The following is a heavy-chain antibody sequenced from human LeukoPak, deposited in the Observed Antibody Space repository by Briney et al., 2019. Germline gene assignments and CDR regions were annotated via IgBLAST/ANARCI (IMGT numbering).Heavy chain of an antibody. D-gene: IGHD3-22*01. Sequence: SETLSLTCAVYGGSFSGYYWSWIRQPPGKGLEWIGEINHSGSTNYNPSLKSRVTISVDTSKNQFSLKLSSVTAADTAVYYCASRDSSGYWFDYWGQGTLVTVSS. CDR2: INHSGST. CDR3: ASRDSSGYWFDY. CDR1: GGSFSGYY. J-gene: IGHJ4*02. V-gene: IGHV4-34*01.